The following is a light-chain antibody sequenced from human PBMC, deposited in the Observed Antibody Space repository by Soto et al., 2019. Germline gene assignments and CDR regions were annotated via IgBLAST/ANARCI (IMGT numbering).Light chain of an antibody. J-gene: IGLJ1*01. CDR2: DVT. CDR3: SSYTDRKHLV. V-gene: IGLV2-8*01. Sequence: QSALTQSPSASGSPGQSVTISCTGTSSDIGGYNSVSWYQQHPGKAPKVMIYDVTKRPSGVPDRFSGYKSGNTASLTVSALQAEDEAYYYFSSYTDRKHLVFGTGTKLTVL. CDR1: SSDIGGYNS.